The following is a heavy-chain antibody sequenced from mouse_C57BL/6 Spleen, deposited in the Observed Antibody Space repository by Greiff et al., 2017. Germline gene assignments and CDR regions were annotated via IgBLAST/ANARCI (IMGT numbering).Heavy chain of an antibody. V-gene: IGHV3-6*01. CDR3: ARAPLYYCGSSHETY. CDR2: ISYDGSN. CDR1: GYSIPSGYY. Sequence: EVQLVESGPCLVKPSQSLSLTCSFTGYSIPSGYYWNWIRQFPGNTLEWMGYISYDGSNNYNPPLYNRISIPLVTSKNQFFLKLNSVTTEDTATYYCARAPLYYCGSSHETYWGQGTLVTVSA. D-gene: IGHD1-1*01. J-gene: IGHJ3*01.